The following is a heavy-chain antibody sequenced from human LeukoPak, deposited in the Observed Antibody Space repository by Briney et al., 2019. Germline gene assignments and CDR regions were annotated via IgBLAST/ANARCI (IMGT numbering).Heavy chain of an antibody. CDR3: AAAQYYDFWSGYPPDAFDI. D-gene: IGHD3-3*01. CDR1: GFTFTSSA. Sequence: HRASVKVSCKASGFTFTSSAMQWVRQARGQRLEWIGWIVVGSGNTNYAQKFQERVTITRDMSTSTAYMELSSLRSEDTAVYYCAAAQYYDFWSGYPPDAFDIWGQGTMVTVSS. CDR2: IVVGSGNT. J-gene: IGHJ3*02. V-gene: IGHV1-58*02.